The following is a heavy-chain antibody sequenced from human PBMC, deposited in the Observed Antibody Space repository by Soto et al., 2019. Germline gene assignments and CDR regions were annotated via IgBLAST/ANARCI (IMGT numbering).Heavy chain of an antibody. V-gene: IGHV4-59*01. D-gene: IGHD5-12*01. CDR2: IYYSGST. CDR1: GGSIKSYY. J-gene: IGHJ4*02. Sequence: PSETLSLTCTVSGGSIKSYYWSWIRQPPGKGLEWIGYIYYSGSTNYNPSLKSRVTISVDTSKNQFSLNLSSVTAADTAVYYCAREGHGYSEIDYWGQGTLVTVSS. CDR3: AREGHGYSEIDY.